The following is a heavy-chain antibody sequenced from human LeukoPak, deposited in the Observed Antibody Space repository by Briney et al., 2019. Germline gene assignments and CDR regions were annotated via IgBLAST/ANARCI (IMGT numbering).Heavy chain of an antibody. D-gene: IGHD2-15*01. CDR2: INHSGST. Sequence: SETLSLTCAVYGGSFSGYYWSWIRQPPGKGLEWIGEINHSGSTNYNPSLKSRVTISVDTSKNQFSLKLSSVTAADTAVYYCARSTPGSDIWGQGTMVTVSS. J-gene: IGHJ3*02. CDR1: GGSFSGYY. CDR3: ARSTPGSDI. V-gene: IGHV4-34*01.